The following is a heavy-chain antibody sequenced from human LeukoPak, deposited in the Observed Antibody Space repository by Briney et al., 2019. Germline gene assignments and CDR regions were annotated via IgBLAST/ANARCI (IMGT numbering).Heavy chain of an antibody. J-gene: IGHJ5*02. CDR2: IIPIFGTA. V-gene: IGHV1-69*13. CDR3: ARTNNYDSSGYYADTNWFDP. Sequence: ASVKVSCKASGGTFSSYAISWVRQAPGQGLEWMGGIIPIFGTANYAQKFQGRVTITADESTSTAYMELSSLRSEDTAVYYCARTNNYDSSGYYADTNWFDPWGQGTLVTVSS. D-gene: IGHD3-22*01. CDR1: GGTFSSYA.